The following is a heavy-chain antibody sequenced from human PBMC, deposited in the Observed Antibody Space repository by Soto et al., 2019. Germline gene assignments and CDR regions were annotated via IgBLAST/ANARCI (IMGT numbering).Heavy chain of an antibody. CDR1: GGSISSRTFW. CDR2: MYYSGSS. CDR3: ARHPRDDYNYGGSGIFDY. V-gene: IGHV4-39*01. Sequence: QLQLQESGPGLVKPPETLSLTCSVSGGSISSRTFWWAWIRQPPGKGLEWIGDMYYSGSSYSSPSLKSRVTLSVDTSKNQLSLKLNSVTAADTAVYYCARHPRDDYNYGGSGIFDYWGQGTLVTVSS. D-gene: IGHD4-4*01. J-gene: IGHJ4*02.